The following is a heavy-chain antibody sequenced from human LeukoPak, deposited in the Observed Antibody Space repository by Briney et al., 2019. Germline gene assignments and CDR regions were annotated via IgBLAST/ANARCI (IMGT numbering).Heavy chain of an antibody. J-gene: IGHJ4*02. CDR3: AKDPLGVAGYFDY. Sequence: PGGSLRLSCAASGFTFSSYGMHWVRQAPGKGLEWVAVITNDGSNKYYADSVKGRFTISRDNSKNTLYLQMNSLRAEDTAVYYCAKDPLGVAGYFDYWGQGTLVTVSS. V-gene: IGHV3-30*18. CDR1: GFTFSSYG. D-gene: IGHD6-19*01. CDR2: ITNDGSNK.